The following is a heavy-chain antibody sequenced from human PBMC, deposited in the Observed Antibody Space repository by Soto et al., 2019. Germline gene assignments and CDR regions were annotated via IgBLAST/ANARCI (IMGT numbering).Heavy chain of an antibody. CDR1: GFTFGDYA. D-gene: IGHD5-12*01. CDR3: TRDWRWLQFRIYYYYGMDV. CDR2: IRSKAYGGTT. Sequence: PGGSLRLSCTASGFTFGDYAMSWVRQAPGEGREWEGFIRSKAYGGTTEYAASVKGRFTISRDDSKSIGYLQMNSLKTEDTAVYYCTRDWRWLQFRIYYYYGMDVWGQGTTVTVSS. J-gene: IGHJ6*02. V-gene: IGHV3-49*04.